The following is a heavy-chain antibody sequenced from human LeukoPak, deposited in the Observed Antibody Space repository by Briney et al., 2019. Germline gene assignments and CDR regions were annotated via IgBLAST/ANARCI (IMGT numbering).Heavy chain of an antibody. CDR2: IYYSGST. Sequence: PSETLSLTCTVSGGSISSYYWSWIRQPPGKGLEWIGYIYYSGSTNYNPSLKSRVTISVDTSKNQFSLKLSSVTAADTAVYYCARDHGDYLVDYWGQGTLVTVSS. CDR1: GGSISSYY. V-gene: IGHV4-59*12. D-gene: IGHD4-17*01. J-gene: IGHJ4*02. CDR3: ARDHGDYLVDY.